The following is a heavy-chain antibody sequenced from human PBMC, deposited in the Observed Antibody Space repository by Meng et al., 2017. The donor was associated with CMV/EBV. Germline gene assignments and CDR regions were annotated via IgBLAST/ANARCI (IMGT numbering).Heavy chain of an antibody. D-gene: IGHD6-13*01. V-gene: IGHV1-69*02. CDR3: AKTTAVDTRSYYYYGMDV. Sequence: SVKVSCKASGGTFSSYTISWVRQAPGQGLEWMGRIIPILGIANYARKFQGRVTITADKSTSTAYMELSSLRSEDTAVYYCAKTTAVDTRSYYYYGMDVWGQGTTVTVSS. CDR2: IIPILGIA. J-gene: IGHJ6*02. CDR1: GGTFSSYT.